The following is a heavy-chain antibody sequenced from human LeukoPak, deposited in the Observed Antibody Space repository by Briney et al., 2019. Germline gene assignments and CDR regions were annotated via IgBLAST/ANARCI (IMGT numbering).Heavy chain of an antibody. D-gene: IGHD2-21*01. J-gene: IGHJ5*02. CDR2: IYHSGST. Sequence: SETLSLTCTVSGYSTSSGYYWGWIRQPPGKGLEWIGSIYHSGSTYYNPSLKSRVTISVDTSKNQFSLKLSSVTAADTAVYYCARDFVYSWFDPWGQGTLVTVSS. V-gene: IGHV4-38-2*02. CDR3: ARDFVYSWFDP. CDR1: GYSTSSGYY.